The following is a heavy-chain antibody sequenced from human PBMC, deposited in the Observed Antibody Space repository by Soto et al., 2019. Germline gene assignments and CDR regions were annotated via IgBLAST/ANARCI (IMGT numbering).Heavy chain of an antibody. CDR2: IYPGDSDT. V-gene: IGHV5-51*01. CDR3: ARTRSFTLGFYYDGMDV. Sequence: GESLKISXQGSGYSFASYWIGWVRQMPGKDLEWMVIIYPGDSDTRYSPSFQGQVTISADKSLRTAYLQWTSLKASDTALYYCARTRSFTLGFYYDGMDVWGQGTTVTVSS. J-gene: IGHJ6*02. D-gene: IGHD6-6*01. CDR1: GYSFASYW.